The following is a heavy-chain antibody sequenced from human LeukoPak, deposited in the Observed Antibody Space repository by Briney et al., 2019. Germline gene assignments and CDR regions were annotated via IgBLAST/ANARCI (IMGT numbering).Heavy chain of an antibody. Sequence: GGSLRLSCAASGFPFDDYGMRWVRLAPGKGLEWVSGVSWNGAYTEYADSVRGRFTISRDNAKKSLYLQVNSLRVDDTALYYCARRKGPYGSGTYYDSWGQGTLVSVSS. V-gene: IGHV3-20*04. J-gene: IGHJ4*02. CDR1: GFPFDDYG. D-gene: IGHD3-10*01. CDR2: VSWNGAYT. CDR3: ARRKGPYGSGTYYDS.